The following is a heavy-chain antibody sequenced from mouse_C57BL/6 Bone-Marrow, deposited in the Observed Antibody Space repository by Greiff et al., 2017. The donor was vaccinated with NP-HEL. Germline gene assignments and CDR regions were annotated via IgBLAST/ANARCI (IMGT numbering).Heavy chain of an antibody. V-gene: IGHV7-3*01. CDR2: IRHKANGYTT. D-gene: IGHD2-2*01. Sequence: EVQRVESGGGLVQPGGSLSLSCAASGFTFTDYYMSWVRQPPGKALEWLGFIRHKANGYTTEYSASVKGRFTISRDNSQSILYLEMNALRAEDSAAYYCARSGLRESWFAYWGQGTLVTVSA. J-gene: IGHJ3*01. CDR3: ARSGLRESWFAY. CDR1: GFTFTDYY.